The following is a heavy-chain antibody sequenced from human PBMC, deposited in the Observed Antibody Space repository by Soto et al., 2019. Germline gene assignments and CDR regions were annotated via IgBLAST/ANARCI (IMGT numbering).Heavy chain of an antibody. CDR3: ARVPGDVTIFGVVTTHPYYYYMDV. CDR2: INSDGSST. V-gene: IGHV3-74*01. D-gene: IGHD3-3*01. Sequence: EVQLVGSGGGLVQPGGSLRLSCAASGFTFSSYWMHWVRQAPGKGLVWVSRINSDGSSTSYADSVKGRFTISRDNAKKTLYLQMNSRRAEDTAVYYCARVPGDVTIFGVVTTHPYYYYMDVWGKGTTVTVSS. CDR1: GFTFSSYW. J-gene: IGHJ6*03.